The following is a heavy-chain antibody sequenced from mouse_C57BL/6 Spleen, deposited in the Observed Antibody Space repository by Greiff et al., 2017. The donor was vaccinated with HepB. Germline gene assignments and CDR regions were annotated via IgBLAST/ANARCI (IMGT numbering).Heavy chain of an antibody. D-gene: IGHD1-2*01. CDR3: ARKGRLYAMDY. CDR2: IDPSDSYT. Sequence: VQLQQPGAELVMPGASVKLSCKASGYTFTSYWMHWVKQRPGQGLEWIGEIDPSDSYTNYNQKFKGKSTLTVDKSSSPAYMQLSSLTSEDSAVYYCARKGRLYAMDYWGQGTSVTVSS. CDR1: GYTFTSYW. J-gene: IGHJ4*01. V-gene: IGHV1-69*01.